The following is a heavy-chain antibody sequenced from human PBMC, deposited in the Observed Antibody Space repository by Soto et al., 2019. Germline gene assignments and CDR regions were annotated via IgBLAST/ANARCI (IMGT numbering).Heavy chain of an antibody. CDR1: GFTFSSYA. J-gene: IGHJ4*02. D-gene: IGHD3-22*01. CDR2: ISYDGSNK. CDR3: ARGVYYDSSGYLGIDY. V-gene: IGHV3-30-3*01. Sequence: QPGGSLRLSCAASGFTFSSYAMHWVRQAPGKGLEWVAVISYDGSNKYYADSVKGRFTISRDNSKNTLYLQMNSLRAEDTAVYYCARGVYYDSSGYLGIDYWGQGTLVTVSS.